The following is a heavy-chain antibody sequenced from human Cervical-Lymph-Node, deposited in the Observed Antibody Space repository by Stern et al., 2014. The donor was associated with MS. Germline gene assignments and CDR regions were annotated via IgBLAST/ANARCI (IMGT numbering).Heavy chain of an antibody. Sequence: QLQLQESGPGLVKPSETLSLTCTVSGDSINYNYWGWIRQPPGKALEWIGYIFYEGSTTNNPSPMSRVTISADTTTKQIFLNLMSVTAADAAVYYCARVLRRRVIGAPGAGYYFDYWGQGTLVTVPS. D-gene: IGHD6-13*01. J-gene: IGHJ4*02. CDR2: IFYEGST. CDR3: ARVLRRRVIGAPGAGYYFDY. V-gene: IGHV4-59*01. CDR1: GDSINYNY.